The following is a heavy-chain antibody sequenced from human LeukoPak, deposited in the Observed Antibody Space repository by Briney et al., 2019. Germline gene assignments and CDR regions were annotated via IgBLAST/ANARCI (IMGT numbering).Heavy chain of an antibody. CDR3: ARDRQQEMLLDAFDI. Sequence: GGSLRLSCAASGFTFSSYSMNWVRQAPGKGLEWVSSISSSSSYIYYADSVKGRFTISRDNAKNSLYLQMNSLRAEDTAVYYCARDRQQEMLLDAFDIWGQGTMVTVSS. CDR2: ISSSSSYI. D-gene: IGHD6-13*01. V-gene: IGHV3-21*01. J-gene: IGHJ3*02. CDR1: GFTFSSYS.